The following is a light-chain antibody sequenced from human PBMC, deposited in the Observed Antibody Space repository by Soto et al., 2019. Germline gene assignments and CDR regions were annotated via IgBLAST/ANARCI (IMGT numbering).Light chain of an antibody. J-gene: IGLJ3*02. Sequence: LTQPPSASGTPGQRVTISCSGSSSNIGSNYVYWYQQLPGTAPKLLIYRNNQRPSGVPDRFSGSKSGTSASLAISGLRSEDEADYYCAAWDDSLSGLNWVFGGGTKLTVL. CDR1: SSNIGSNY. CDR3: AAWDDSLSGLNWV. V-gene: IGLV1-47*01. CDR2: RNN.